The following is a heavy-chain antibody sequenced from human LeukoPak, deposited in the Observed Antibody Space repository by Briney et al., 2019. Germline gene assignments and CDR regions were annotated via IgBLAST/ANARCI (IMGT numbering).Heavy chain of an antibody. CDR1: GGTFSSYA. D-gene: IGHD4-23*01. Sequence: SVKVSCKSSGGTFSSYAISWVRQAPGQGLEWMGGIIPIFGTANYAQKFQGRVTITADESTSTAYMELSSLRSEDTAVYYCARVRTTVVTPGYYYYMDVWGKGTTVTVSS. CDR2: IIPIFGTA. V-gene: IGHV1-69*13. CDR3: ARVRTTVVTPGYYYYMDV. J-gene: IGHJ6*03.